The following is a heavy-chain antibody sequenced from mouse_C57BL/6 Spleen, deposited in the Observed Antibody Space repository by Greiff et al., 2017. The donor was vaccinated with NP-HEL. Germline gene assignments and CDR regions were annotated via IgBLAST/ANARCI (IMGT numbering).Heavy chain of an antibody. D-gene: IGHD1-1*01. J-gene: IGHJ3*01. CDR1: GYAFSSSW. Sequence: VQLQQSGPELVKPGASVKISCKASGYAFSSSWMNWVKQRPGKGLEWIGRIYPGDGDTNYNGKFKGKATLTADKSSSTAYMQLSSLTSEDSAVYCCARERRDYYGSSCDWGQWTRVTVSA. CDR3: ARERRDYYGSSCD. CDR2: IYPGDGDT. V-gene: IGHV1-82*01.